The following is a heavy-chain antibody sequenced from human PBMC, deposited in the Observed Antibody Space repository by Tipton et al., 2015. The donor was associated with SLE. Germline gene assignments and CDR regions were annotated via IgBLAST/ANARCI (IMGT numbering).Heavy chain of an antibody. D-gene: IGHD2-2*01. CDR2: IYYSGST. Sequence: TLSLTCTVSGGSISSSSYYWGWIRQPPGKGLEWIGSIYYSGSTYYNPSLKSRVTISVDTSKNQFSLKLSSVTAADTAVYYCAMGLYCSSTSCFDWYFDLWGRGTLVTVSS. J-gene: IGHJ2*01. CDR3: AMGLYCSSTSCFDWYFDL. V-gene: IGHV4-39*01. CDR1: GGSISSSSYY.